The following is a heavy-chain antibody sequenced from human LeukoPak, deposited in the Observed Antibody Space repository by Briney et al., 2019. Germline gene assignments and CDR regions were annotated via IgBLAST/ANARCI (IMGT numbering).Heavy chain of an antibody. J-gene: IGHJ4*02. D-gene: IGHD5-24*01. CDR2: VKGDGSFT. V-gene: IGHV3-74*01. CDR3: VRDGDDYNFDY. CDR1: GFTFRNYW. Sequence: GGSLRLSCAASGFTFRNYWMHWVRQAPGKGLVWVSRVKGDGSFTDYADSVKGRFTISRDNAKNTLYLQMHSLRAEDTAAYYCVRDGDDYNFDYWGQGSLVTVSS.